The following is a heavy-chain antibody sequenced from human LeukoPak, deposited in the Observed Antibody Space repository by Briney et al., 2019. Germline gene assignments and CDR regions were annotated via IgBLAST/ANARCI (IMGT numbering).Heavy chain of an antibody. V-gene: IGHV4-30-4*08. CDR3: ARQIVTTMWGFDP. CDR2: ISYSGST. Sequence: SLTLSLTCTVSGGSISSAAYYWSWIRQPPGKGLEWFGYISYSGSTYYNASLKSRVTMSLDTSKNQFSLKLSSVTAADTAVYYCARQIVTTMWGFDPWGQGTLVTVSS. CDR1: GGSISSAAYY. J-gene: IGHJ5*02. D-gene: IGHD5-12*01.